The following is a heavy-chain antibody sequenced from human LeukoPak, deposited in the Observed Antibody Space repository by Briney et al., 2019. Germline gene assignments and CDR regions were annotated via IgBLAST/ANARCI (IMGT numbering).Heavy chain of an antibody. J-gene: IGHJ5*02. CDR1: GFTFSSYS. Sequence: GGSLRLSCAASGFTFSSYSMNWVRQAPGKGLEWVSSISSSSSYIYYADSVKGRFTISRDNAKNSLYLQMNSLRAEDAAVYYCARDRVAGRPGFDPWGQGTLVTVSS. CDR3: ARDRVAGRPGFDP. D-gene: IGHD6-19*01. V-gene: IGHV3-21*01. CDR2: ISSSSSYI.